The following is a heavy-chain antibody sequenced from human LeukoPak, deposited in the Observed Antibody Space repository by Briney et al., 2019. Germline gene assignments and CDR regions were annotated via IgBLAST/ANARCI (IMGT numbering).Heavy chain of an antibody. J-gene: IGHJ4*02. V-gene: IGHV3-23*01. CDR2: ISGSGGST. CDR1: GFTFSSYA. Sequence: PGGSLRLSCAASGFTFSSYAMSWLRQAPGKGLEWVSVISGSGGSTYYADSVKGRFTISRDNSKNTLYLQMNSLRVDDTAVYYCAKDFRDGYNTYYFDYWGQGTLVTVSS. CDR3: AKDFRDGYNTYYFDY. D-gene: IGHD5-24*01.